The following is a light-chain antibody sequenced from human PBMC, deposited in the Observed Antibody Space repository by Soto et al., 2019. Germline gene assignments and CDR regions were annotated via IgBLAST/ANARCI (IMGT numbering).Light chain of an antibody. Sequence: QSALTQPASVSGSPGQSITISCTGTSSDVGSYNLVSWYQQHPGKAPKLLIYSDDQRPSGVPDRFSGSKSGTSASLAISGLQAEDEADYYCAAWDDSLSGYVFGTGTKLTVL. V-gene: IGLV2-14*02. CDR3: AAWDDSLSGYV. J-gene: IGLJ1*01. CDR1: SSDVGSYNL. CDR2: SDD.